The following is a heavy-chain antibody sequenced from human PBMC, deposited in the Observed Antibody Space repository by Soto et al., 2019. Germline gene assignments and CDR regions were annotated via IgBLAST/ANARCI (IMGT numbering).Heavy chain of an antibody. CDR2: MNPNSGNT. CDR3: ARTRGGHSGYDLVDY. Sequence: GASVKVSCKASGYTFTSYDSNWVRQATGQGLEWMGWMNPNSGNTGYAQKFQGRVTMTRNTSISTAYMGLSSLRSEDTAVYYCARTRGGHSGYDLVDYWGQGTLVTVSS. V-gene: IGHV1-8*01. CDR1: GYTFTSYD. J-gene: IGHJ4*02. D-gene: IGHD5-12*01.